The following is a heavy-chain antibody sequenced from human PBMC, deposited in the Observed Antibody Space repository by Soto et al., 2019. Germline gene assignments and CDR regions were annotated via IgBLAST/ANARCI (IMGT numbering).Heavy chain of an antibody. J-gene: IGHJ4*02. D-gene: IGHD3-10*01. Sequence: EVQLVESWGGLVQPGGSLRLSCAASGFTISSYYMSWVRQAPGKGLEWVSVIYSGGSDTTYYAGSVKGRFTISRDISKNTVYLQMNSLRAEDTAVYYCARDGSSRPTEYWGQGTLVTVSS. CDR2: IYSGGSDTT. V-gene: IGHV3-66*01. CDR1: GFTISSYY. CDR3: ARDGSSRPTEY.